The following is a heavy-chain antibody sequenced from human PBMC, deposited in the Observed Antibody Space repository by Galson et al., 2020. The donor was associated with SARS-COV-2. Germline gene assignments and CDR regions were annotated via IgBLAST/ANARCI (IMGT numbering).Heavy chain of an antibody. CDR1: GFIFSDYA. J-gene: IGHJ5*02. D-gene: IGHD2-2*01. CDR2: ISSNGGTS. Sequence: GGCLRLSCSASGFIFSDYAMHWVRPAPGKGLEYVSAISSNGGTSFYADSVNGRFTMSRDNSRNMFYLQMTALRPEDTAFYYCLSYSSTRQNHWGQGTLVTVSS. CDR3: LSYSSTRQNH. V-gene: IGHV3-64D*06.